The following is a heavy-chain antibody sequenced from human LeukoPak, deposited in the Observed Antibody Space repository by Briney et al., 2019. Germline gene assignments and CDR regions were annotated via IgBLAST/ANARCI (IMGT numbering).Heavy chain of an antibody. CDR2: ISSSGSTI. V-gene: IGHV3-11*01. CDR1: GFTFSDYY. D-gene: IGHD3-9*01. CDR3: ARGNTYYDILTGYRERYYFDY. Sequence: GGSLRLSCAASGFTFSDYYMSWIRQAPGKGLEWVSYISSSGSTIYYADSVKGRFTISRDNAKNSLYLQMNSLRAEGTAVYYCARGNTYYDILTGYRERYYFDYWGQGTLVTVSS. J-gene: IGHJ4*02.